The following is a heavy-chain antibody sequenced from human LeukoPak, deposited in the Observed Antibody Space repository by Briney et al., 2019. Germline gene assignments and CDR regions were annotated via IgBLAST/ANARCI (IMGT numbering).Heavy chain of an antibody. CDR2: FDPEDGET. D-gene: IGHD3-22*01. V-gene: IGHV1-24*01. CDR3: ATGLSPYYDSSGYRFDY. J-gene: IGHJ4*01. CDR1: GYTLTELS. Sequence: ASVTVSCKVSGYTLTELSMHWVRQAPGKGLEGMGGFDPEDGETIYAQKFQGRVTMTEDTSTDTAYMELSSLRSEDTAVYYCATGLSPYYDSSGYRFDYWGHGTLVTVSS.